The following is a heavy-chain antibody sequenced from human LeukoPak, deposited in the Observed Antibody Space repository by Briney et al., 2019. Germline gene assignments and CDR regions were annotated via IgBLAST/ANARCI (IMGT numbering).Heavy chain of an antibody. CDR2: IYYSGST. CDR3: VRNNYYGSGEIDY. Sequence: SETLSLTCTVSGGSISSYYWSWIRQPPGKGLEWIGYIYYSGSTSYNPSLKSRVTISVDTSKNQFSLKLSSVTAADTAVYYCVRNNYYGSGEIDYWGQGTLVTVSS. J-gene: IGHJ4*02. D-gene: IGHD3-10*01. V-gene: IGHV4-59*08. CDR1: GGSISSYY.